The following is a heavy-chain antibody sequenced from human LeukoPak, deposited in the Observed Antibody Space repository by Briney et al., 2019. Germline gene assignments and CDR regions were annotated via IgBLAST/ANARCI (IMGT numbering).Heavy chain of an antibody. CDR3: ARDGGWSQLVWWFDP. D-gene: IGHD6-13*01. J-gene: IGHJ5*02. CDR2: INPNSGDT. V-gene: IGHV1-2*02. CDR1: GYTFTGYY. Sequence: ASVKLSCKASGYTFTGYYMHWVRQAPGRGLEWMGWINPNSGDTKYAKKFQGRVTIPRDTSIRTAYMQVSRLIFADTAVYFCARDGGWSQLVWWFDPWGQGTLVTVSS.